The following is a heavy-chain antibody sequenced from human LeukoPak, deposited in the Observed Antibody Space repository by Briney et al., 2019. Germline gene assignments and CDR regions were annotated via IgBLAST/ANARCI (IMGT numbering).Heavy chain of an antibody. D-gene: IGHD1-7*01. CDR2: IYYSGST. V-gene: IGHV4-59*01. Sequence: SETLSLTCTVSGGSISRYYWSWIRQPPGKGLEWIGYIYYSGSTKYNPSLRSRVTISVDASKTQFSLKLNSVTAADTAVYYCARGSRELYYFDYWGQGTLVTVSS. CDR3: ARGSRELYYFDY. J-gene: IGHJ4*02. CDR1: GGSISRYY.